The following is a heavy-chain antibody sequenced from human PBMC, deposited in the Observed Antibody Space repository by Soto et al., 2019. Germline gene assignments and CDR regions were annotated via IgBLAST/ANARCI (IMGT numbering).Heavy chain of an antibody. V-gene: IGHV1-18*01. J-gene: IGHJ4*02. Sequence: GASLKVSCKSSGYPFTSYDINWVRQATGQGLEWMGWISAYNGNTNYAQKLQGRVTMTTDTSTSTAYMELRSLRSDDTAVYYCARDLTPGLVDHWGQGTLVTVSS. D-gene: IGHD3-9*01. CDR1: GYPFTSYD. CDR2: ISAYNGNT. CDR3: ARDLTPGLVDH.